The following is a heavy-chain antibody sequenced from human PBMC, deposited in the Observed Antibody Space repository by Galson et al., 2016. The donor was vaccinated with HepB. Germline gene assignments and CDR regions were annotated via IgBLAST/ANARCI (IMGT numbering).Heavy chain of an antibody. CDR1: GGSIINHY. J-gene: IGHJ4*02. D-gene: IGHD3-16*01. CDR3: ARGGGDGDYYFDY. V-gene: IGHV4-4*07. Sequence: SETLSLTCTVSGGSIINHYWGWIRQPAGKGLEWIGRLYSSGSTNYNPSLQSRVTMLVDTSKNQFSLKLTSLTAADTAVYYCARGGGDGDYYFDYWGLGTLVTVSS. CDR2: LYSSGST.